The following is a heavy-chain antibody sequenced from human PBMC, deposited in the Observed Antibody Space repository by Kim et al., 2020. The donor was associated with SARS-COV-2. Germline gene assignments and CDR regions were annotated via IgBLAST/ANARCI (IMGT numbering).Heavy chain of an antibody. CDR3: AKDSHFGSVRY. CDR1: GFTFGDYA. J-gene: IGHJ4*02. CDR2: ISWNSGSI. Sequence: GGSLRLSCAASGFTFGDYAMHWVRQAPGKGLEWVSGISWNSGSIGYADSVKGRFTISRDNAKNSLYLQMNRLRAEDTALYYCAKDSHFGSVRYWGQGTLVTVSS. V-gene: IGHV3-9*01. D-gene: IGHD1-1*01.